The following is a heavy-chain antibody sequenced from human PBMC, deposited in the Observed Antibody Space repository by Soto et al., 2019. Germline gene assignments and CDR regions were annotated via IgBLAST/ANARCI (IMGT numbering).Heavy chain of an antibody. D-gene: IGHD2-15*01. CDR1: GFTFSSYA. Sequence: GGSLRLSCAASGFTFSSYAMHWVRQAPGKGLEWVAVISYDGSNKYYADSVKGRFTISRDNSKNTLYLQMNSLRAEDTAVYYCARGSAYGMDVWGQGTTVTVS. CDR2: ISYDGSNK. CDR3: ARGSAYGMDV. J-gene: IGHJ6*02. V-gene: IGHV3-30-3*01.